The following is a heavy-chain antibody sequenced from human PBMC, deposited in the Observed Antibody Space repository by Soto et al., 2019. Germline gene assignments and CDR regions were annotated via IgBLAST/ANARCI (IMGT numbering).Heavy chain of an antibody. Sequence: GPGVKKPGASVTVSCKTSGDTFTNFGLSWVRQAPGQGLEWMGWIATYNSNKNYAQKFQGRLTLTTDTSTSTGYMELKSLEYDDTGVYYCARVLRGVVNWFDPWGQGTLVTVSS. CDR2: IATYNSNK. V-gene: IGHV1-18*01. J-gene: IGHJ5*02. CDR1: GDTFTNFG. CDR3: ARVLRGVVNWFDP. D-gene: IGHD3-10*01.